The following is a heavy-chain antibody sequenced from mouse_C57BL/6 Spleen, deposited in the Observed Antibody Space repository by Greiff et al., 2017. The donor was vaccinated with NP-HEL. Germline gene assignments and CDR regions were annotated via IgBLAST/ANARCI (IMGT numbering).Heavy chain of an antibody. D-gene: IGHD1-1*01. J-gene: IGHJ4*01. CDR2: IYPGDGDT. V-gene: IGHV1-82*01. Sequence: QVQLQQSGPELVKPGASVKISCKASGYAFSSSWMNWVKQRPGKGLEWIGRIYPGDGDTNYNGKFKGKATLTADKSSSTAYMQLSSLTSEDSAVYFCARSDYDSSYGAMDYWGQGTSVTVSS. CDR3: ARSDYDSSYGAMDY. CDR1: GYAFSSSW.